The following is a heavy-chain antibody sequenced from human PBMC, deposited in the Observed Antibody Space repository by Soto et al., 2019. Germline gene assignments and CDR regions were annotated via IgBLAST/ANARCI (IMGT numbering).Heavy chain of an antibody. CDR3: ARASLYVDIVATIWDGRKPKNWFDP. V-gene: IGHV4-34*01. Sequence: PADTLSLTCAVYGGSFSGYYWSWIRQPPGKGLEWIGEINHSGSTNYNPSLKSRVTISVDTSKNQFSLKLSSVTAADTAVYYCARASLYVDIVATIWDGRKPKNWFDPWGQGTLVTVSS. J-gene: IGHJ5*02. CDR2: INHSGST. CDR1: GGSFSGYY. D-gene: IGHD5-12*01.